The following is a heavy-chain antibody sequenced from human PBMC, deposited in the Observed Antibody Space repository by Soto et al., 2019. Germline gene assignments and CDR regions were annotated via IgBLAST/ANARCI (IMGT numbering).Heavy chain of an antibody. CDR3: AREDRDAFDI. CDR2: IYYSGST. Sequence: SETLSLTCTVSGGSISSYYWSWIRQPPGKGLEWIGYIYYSGSTNYNPSLKSRVTISVDTSKNQFSLKLSSVTAADTAVYYCAREDRDAFDIWGQGTMVTVSS. CDR1: GGSISSYY. J-gene: IGHJ3*02. V-gene: IGHV4-59*01.